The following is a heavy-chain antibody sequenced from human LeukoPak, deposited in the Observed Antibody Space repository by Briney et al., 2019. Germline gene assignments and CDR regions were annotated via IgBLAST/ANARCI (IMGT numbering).Heavy chain of an antibody. CDR1: GYTLTVYY. CDR3: AREGSGYTYGRGSYFDY. CDR2: INPNSGDT. Sequence: ASVKVSCKASGYTLTVYYIHWVRQAPGQGLEWMGRINPNSGDTNFAQKFQGRVTMTRDTSISTAYMDLSGLRPDDTAVYYCAREGSGYTYGRGSYFDYWGHGILVTVSS. V-gene: IGHV1-2*06. D-gene: IGHD5-18*01. J-gene: IGHJ4*01.